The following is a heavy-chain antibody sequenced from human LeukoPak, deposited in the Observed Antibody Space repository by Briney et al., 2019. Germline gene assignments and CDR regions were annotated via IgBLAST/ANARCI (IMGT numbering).Heavy chain of an antibody. J-gene: IGHJ4*02. D-gene: IGHD2-2*01. CDR1: GGSFSGYY. CDR3: ARGPGGCSSTSCYWLDY. Sequence: SETLSLTCAVYGGSFSGYYWSWIRQPPGKGLEWIGEINHSGSANYNPSLKSRVTISVDTSKNQFSLKLSSVTGAETAVYYFARGPGGCSSTSCYWLDYWGEGTLVTVSS. CDR2: INHSGSA. V-gene: IGHV4-34*01.